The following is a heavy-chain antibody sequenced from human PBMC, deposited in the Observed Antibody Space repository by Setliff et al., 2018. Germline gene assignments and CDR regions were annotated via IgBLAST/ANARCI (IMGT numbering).Heavy chain of an antibody. CDR3: VRVPAFGGIVGTHGVDY. V-gene: IGHV4-38-2*01. Sequence: SETLSLTCAVSGLPINSGYYWGWIRQSPGKGLEWIGCVYHMYQSKTTYHNPSLKSRVTISLDTSKNQFSLNLSSVTAADTAVYYCVRVPAFGGIVGTHGVDYWGQGTLVTVSS. J-gene: IGHJ4*02. CDR1: GLPINSGYY. CDR2: VYHMYQSKTT. D-gene: IGHD2-21*01.